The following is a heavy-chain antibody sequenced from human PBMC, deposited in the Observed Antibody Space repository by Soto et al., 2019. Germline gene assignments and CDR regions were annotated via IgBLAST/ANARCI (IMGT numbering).Heavy chain of an antibody. J-gene: IGHJ6*03. CDR1: GYSFTSYW. V-gene: IGHV5-51*01. CDR2: IYPGDSDT. Sequence: GESLKISCTGSGYSFTSYWIGWVRQMPGKGLEWMGIIYPGDSDTRYSPSFQGQVTISADKSISTAYLQWSSLKASDTAMYYCARQAYGSGSFPDYYYYYYMDVWGKGTTVTVSS. D-gene: IGHD3-10*01. CDR3: ARQAYGSGSFPDYYYYYYMDV.